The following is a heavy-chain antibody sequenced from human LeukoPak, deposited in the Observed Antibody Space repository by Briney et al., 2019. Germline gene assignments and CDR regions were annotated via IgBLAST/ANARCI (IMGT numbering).Heavy chain of an antibody. D-gene: IGHD3-3*01. CDR1: GGSVSSGSYY. CDR3: AREVTIFGVVLDRFDP. CDR2: TYYSGST. Sequence: SETLSLTCTVSGGSVSSGSYYWSWIRQPPGKGLEWIGYTYYSGSTNYNPSLKSRVTISVDTSKNQFSLKLSSVTAADTAVYYCAREVTIFGVVLDRFDPWGQGTLVTVSS. V-gene: IGHV4-61*01. J-gene: IGHJ5*02.